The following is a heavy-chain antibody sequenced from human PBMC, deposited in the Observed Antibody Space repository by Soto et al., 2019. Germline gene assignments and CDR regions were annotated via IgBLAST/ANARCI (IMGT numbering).Heavy chain of an antibody. J-gene: IGHJ4*02. CDR3: ARSRTAMINLGWDY. Sequence: QVQLQESGPGLVKPSETLSLTCTVSGGSINSYYWSWIRQAPGKGPEWIGYVYYVGSTNYNPSLQSRVTISIDTSKNQFSLKLSSVTAADTAVYYCARSRTAMINLGWDYWGQGTLVTVSS. D-gene: IGHD5-18*01. V-gene: IGHV4-59*01. CDR2: VYYVGST. CDR1: GGSINSYY.